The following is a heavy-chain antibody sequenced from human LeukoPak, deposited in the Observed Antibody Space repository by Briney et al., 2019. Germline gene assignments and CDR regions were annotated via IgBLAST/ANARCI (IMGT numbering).Heavy chain of an antibody. J-gene: IGHJ4*02. CDR3: VRTAPRGWYGGI. Sequence: ASVRVSCKASGYTFTGYYIQWVRQAPGQGLEWMGWINPNSGGTSYAQKFQGRVTLTRETSITTAYMELSRLTSGDTADYYCVRTAPRGWYGGIWGQGTLVTVSS. CDR2: INPNSGGT. V-gene: IGHV1-2*02. CDR1: GYTFTGYY. D-gene: IGHD4-23*01.